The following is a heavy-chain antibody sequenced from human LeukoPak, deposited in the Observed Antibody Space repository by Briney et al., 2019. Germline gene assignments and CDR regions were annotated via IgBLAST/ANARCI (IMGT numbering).Heavy chain of an antibody. V-gene: IGHV3-21*01. CDR3: ARVIRDIVVVVAATSTRYGMDV. J-gene: IGHJ6*04. D-gene: IGHD2-15*01. CDR2: ISSSSSYI. CDR1: GFPFSSYS. Sequence: GGSLRLSCAASGFPFSSYSMNWVRQAPGKGLEWVSSISSSSSYIYYADSVKGRFTISRDNAKNSLYLQMNSLRAEDTAVYYCARVIRDIVVVVAATSTRYGMDVWGKGTTVTVSS.